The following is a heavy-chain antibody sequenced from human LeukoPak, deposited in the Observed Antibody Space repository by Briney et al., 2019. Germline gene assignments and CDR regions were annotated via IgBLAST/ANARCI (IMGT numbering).Heavy chain of an antibody. V-gene: IGHV4-4*07. CDR1: GGSITNYY. Sequence: SETLSLTCTVSGGSITNYYWSWIRQSAGKGLEWIGRIFTSGAGGATNYHPSLKSRVTMSIDTSKNQLSLRLSTVTAADTAVYYCARESTTLKTFDFWGQGTLVSVSS. CDR2: IFTSGAGGAT. J-gene: IGHJ4*02. CDR3: ARESTTLKTFDF. D-gene: IGHD1-14*01.